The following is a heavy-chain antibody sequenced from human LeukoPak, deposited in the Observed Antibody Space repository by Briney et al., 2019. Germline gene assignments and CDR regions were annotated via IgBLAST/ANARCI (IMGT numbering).Heavy chain of an antibody. V-gene: IGHV4-39*01. CDR2: IYYSGST. CDR3: ARNTRTVAAIPDY. CDR1: GGSISSSSYY. J-gene: IGHJ4*02. D-gene: IGHD6-19*01. Sequence: SETLSLTCTVSGGSISSSSYYWGWIRQPPGKGLEWIGSIYYSGSTYYNPSLKSRVTISVDTSKNQFSLKLSSVTAADTAVYYCARNTRTVAAIPDYWGQGTLVTVSS.